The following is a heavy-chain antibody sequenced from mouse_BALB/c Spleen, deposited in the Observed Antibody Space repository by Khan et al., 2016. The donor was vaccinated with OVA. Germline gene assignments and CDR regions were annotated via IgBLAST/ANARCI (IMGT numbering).Heavy chain of an antibody. V-gene: IGHV2-9*02. D-gene: IGHD1-3*01. Sequence: QLKESGPGLVAPSQSLSITCTVSGFSLTSYGVHWVRQPPGKGLEWLGVIWARGSTNYNSALKSRLSIRTANSKSPVFLKTNSPQTDDTAMYYCGKLEDIWGQGTTVTVSS. J-gene: IGHJ1*01. CDR2: IWARGST. CDR3: GKLEDI. CDR1: GFSLTSYG.